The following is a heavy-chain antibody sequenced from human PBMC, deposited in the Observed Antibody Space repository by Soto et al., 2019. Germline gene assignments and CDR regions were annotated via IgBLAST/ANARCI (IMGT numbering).Heavy chain of an antibody. V-gene: IGHV4-34*01. J-gene: IGHJ4*02. Sequence: ETLSLTCAVYGGSFSGYYWSWIRQPPGKGLEWIGEINHSGRTNYNPSLKSRVTISVDKSKNQFSLKLSSVTAADTAVYYCARGGGGTIFGVEPPVGKFEYWGQCTLVTVS. D-gene: IGHD3-3*01. CDR3: ARGGGGTIFGVEPPVGKFEY. CDR1: GGSFSGYY. CDR2: INHSGRT.